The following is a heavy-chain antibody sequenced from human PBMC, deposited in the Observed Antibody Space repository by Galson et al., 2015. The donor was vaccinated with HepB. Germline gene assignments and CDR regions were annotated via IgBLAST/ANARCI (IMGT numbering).Heavy chain of an antibody. CDR1: GGSFIGYS. V-gene: IGHV4-34*01. Sequence: SETLSLTCSVYGGSFIGYSWIWVRQPPGKGLEWIGEISHTGGTKYNPSLKSRVTMSLATSKTQFSLRLTSVTAADTAVYYCARDYRSGYGHIDPWGQGTLVIVSS. J-gene: IGHJ5*02. CDR3: ARDYRSGYGHIDP. D-gene: IGHD3-3*01. CDR2: ISHTGGT.